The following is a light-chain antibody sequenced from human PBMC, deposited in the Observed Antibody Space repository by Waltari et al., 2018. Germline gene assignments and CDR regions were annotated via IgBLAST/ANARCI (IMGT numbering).Light chain of an antibody. J-gene: IGLJ1*01. CDR1: SSDVGGYNY. Sequence: QSALTQPRSVSGSPGQSVTISCTGTSSDVGGYNYVSWYQQHPGKAPNLVIYDVSQRPSGVADRFSGSKSGNTASLTISGLQAEDEADYYCCSFAGSYTYVFGTGTKVTVL. CDR3: CSFAGSYTYV. CDR2: DVS. V-gene: IGLV2-11*01.